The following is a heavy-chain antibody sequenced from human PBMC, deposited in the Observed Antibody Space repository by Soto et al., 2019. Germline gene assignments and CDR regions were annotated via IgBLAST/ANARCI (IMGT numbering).Heavy chain of an antibody. V-gene: IGHV4-4*07. CDR1: GDSMTKYY. Sequence: SETLSLTCNVSGDSMTKYYWSWIRQPAGKGLEWIGRVYTSGSTNYNPSLKSRVTMSIDTSNNHLSLSLKSVTAADTAVYYCARTIGAAYYFDFWGQGALVTVSS. CDR3: ARTIGAAYYFDF. CDR2: VYTSGST. D-gene: IGHD6-13*01. J-gene: IGHJ4*02.